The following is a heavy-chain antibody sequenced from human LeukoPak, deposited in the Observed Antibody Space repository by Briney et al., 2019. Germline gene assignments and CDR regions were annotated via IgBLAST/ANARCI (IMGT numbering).Heavy chain of an antibody. Sequence: SETLSLTCTVSGGSISSYYWSWIRQPPGKGLEWIGYIYYSGSTNYNPSLKSRVTISVDTSKNQFSLKLSPVTAADTAVYYCARDRYYYDSSGYYIFDYWGQGTLVTVSS. D-gene: IGHD3-22*01. CDR2: IYYSGST. CDR1: GGSISSYY. CDR3: ARDRYYYDSSGYYIFDY. V-gene: IGHV4-59*01. J-gene: IGHJ4*02.